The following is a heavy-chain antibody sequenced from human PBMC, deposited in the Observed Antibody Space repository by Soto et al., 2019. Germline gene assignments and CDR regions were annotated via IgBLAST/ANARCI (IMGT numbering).Heavy chain of an antibody. Sequence: GGSLRLSCAASGFTFSSYGMHWVRQAPGKGLEWVAVIWYDGSNKYYADSVKGRFTISRDNSKNTLYLQMNSLRAEDTAVYYCAREFIAAAGITYYYYGMDVWGQGTTVTVSS. CDR3: AREFIAAAGITYYYYGMDV. CDR2: IWYDGSNK. V-gene: IGHV3-33*01. D-gene: IGHD6-13*01. CDR1: GFTFSSYG. J-gene: IGHJ6*02.